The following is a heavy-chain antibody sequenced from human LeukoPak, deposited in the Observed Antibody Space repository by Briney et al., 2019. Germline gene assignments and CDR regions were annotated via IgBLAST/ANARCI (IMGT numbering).Heavy chain of an antibody. V-gene: IGHV3-48*01. Sequence: PGGSLRLSCAASGFTFSSYSMNWVRQAPGKGLEWVSYISSSGSTIYYADSVKGRFTISRDNAKNSLYLQMNSLRADDTAMYYCARVISSVSRVVDYWGQGTLATVSS. CDR1: GFTFSSYS. D-gene: IGHD3-22*01. CDR2: ISSSGSTI. J-gene: IGHJ4*02. CDR3: ARVISSVSRVVDY.